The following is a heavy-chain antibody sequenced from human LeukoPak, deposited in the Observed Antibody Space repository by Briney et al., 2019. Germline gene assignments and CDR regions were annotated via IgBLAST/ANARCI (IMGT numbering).Heavy chain of an antibody. CDR3: ARSVVVTAKYDY. D-gene: IGHD2-21*02. CDR1: GGSISSYY. CDR2: IYTSGST. Sequence: SETLFLTCTVSGGSISSYYWSWIRQPAGKGLEWIGRIYTSGSTNYNPSLKSRVTMSVDTSKNQFSLKVSSVTAADTAVYYCARSVVVTAKYDYWGQGTLVTVSS. V-gene: IGHV4-4*07. J-gene: IGHJ4*02.